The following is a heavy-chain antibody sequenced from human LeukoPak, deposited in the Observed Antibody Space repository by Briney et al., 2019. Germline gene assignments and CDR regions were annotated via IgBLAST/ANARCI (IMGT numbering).Heavy chain of an antibody. J-gene: IGHJ4*02. Sequence: GASVKVSCKASGYTFTSYGISWVGQAPGQGLEWLGWISAYNGNTNYAQKLQGRVTMTTDASTSTAYMELRTLRPNDTAVYYCARVDLVVLPRGGFDSWGPGTLVIVSS. D-gene: IGHD3-10*01. CDR3: ARVDLVVLPRGGFDS. CDR1: GYTFTSYG. V-gene: IGHV1-18*01. CDR2: ISAYNGNT.